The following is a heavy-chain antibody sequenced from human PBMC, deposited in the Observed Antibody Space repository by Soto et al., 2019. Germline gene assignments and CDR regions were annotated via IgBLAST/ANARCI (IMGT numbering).Heavy chain of an antibody. Sequence: PSETLSLTSTVSGGSLSSYYWSWIRQPPGKGLEWIGYIYYSGYTNYNPSLKSRVTISVDTSKNQFSLKLSSVSAADTAVYYCARDRLDYGDLNLFDPWGQGTLVTVSS. J-gene: IGHJ5*02. D-gene: IGHD4-17*01. CDR1: GGSLSSYY. V-gene: IGHV4-59*01. CDR2: IYYSGYT. CDR3: ARDRLDYGDLNLFDP.